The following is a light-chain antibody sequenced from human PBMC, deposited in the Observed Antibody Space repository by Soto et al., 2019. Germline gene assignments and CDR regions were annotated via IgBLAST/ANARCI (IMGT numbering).Light chain of an antibody. Sequence: QSVLTQPASVSGSPGQSITISCTGTSSDVGAFNFVSWYQQFPGKAPKLIIYEVTNRPSGASNRFSGSKSGNTASLTISGLQAEDESDYYCSSYTGSSTPFVFGTGTKVTV. J-gene: IGLJ1*01. CDR2: EVT. CDR3: SSYTGSSTPFV. V-gene: IGLV2-14*01. CDR1: SSDVGAFNF.